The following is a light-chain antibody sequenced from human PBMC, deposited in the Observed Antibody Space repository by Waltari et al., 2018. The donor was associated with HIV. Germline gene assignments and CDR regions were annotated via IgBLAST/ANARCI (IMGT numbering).Light chain of an antibody. V-gene: IGLV10-54*01. J-gene: IGLJ3*02. Sequence: AGLTQPSSVSKGLQQNVTLTCTGNDKNVGHLGAGWLLRPEGHPPAVLSDRGGPRPACISHKYFASRSGKPAPLTINGVQVDDEAVYYCSAWDSSLSEWVFGGGTKLTVL. CDR3: SAWDSSLSEWV. CDR1: DKNVGHLG. CDR2: RGG.